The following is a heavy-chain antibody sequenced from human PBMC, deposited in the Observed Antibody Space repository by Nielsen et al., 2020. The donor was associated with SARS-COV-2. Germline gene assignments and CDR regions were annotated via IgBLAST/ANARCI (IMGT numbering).Heavy chain of an antibody. CDR3: ASLTIFGVVPGLDV. V-gene: IGHV3-30-3*01. CDR2: ISYDGSNK. J-gene: IGHJ6*02. CDR1: GFTFSSYA. Sequence: GGSLRLSCAASGFTFSSYAMHWVRQAPGKGLEWVAVISYDGSNKYYADSVKGRFTISRDNSKNTLYLQMNSLRAEDTAVYYCASLTIFGVVPGLDVWGQGTTVTVSS. D-gene: IGHD3-3*01.